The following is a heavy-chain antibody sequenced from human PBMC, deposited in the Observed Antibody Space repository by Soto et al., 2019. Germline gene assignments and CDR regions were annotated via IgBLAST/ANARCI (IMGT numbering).Heavy chain of an antibody. CDR2: INSDGSST. CDR3: ARDCTSSSCYGFNGY. CDR1: GFTFXRYW. V-gene: IGHV3-74*01. Sequence: EVQLVESGGGIVQPGGSLXLSCAASGFTFXRYWMHWVRQAPGKGLVWVSYINSDGSSTTYADSVKGRFTISRDNAKNTLYLQMNSLRDEDTAVYYCARDCTSSSCYGFNGYWGQGTLVTVSS. J-gene: IGHJ4*02. D-gene: IGHD2-8*01.